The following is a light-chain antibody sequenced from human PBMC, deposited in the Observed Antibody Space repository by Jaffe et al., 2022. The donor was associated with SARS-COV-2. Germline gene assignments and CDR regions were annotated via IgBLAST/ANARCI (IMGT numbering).Light chain of an antibody. CDR2: QVS. CDR3: MQALQWPWT. CDR1: QSLVYSDGNTY. J-gene: IGKJ1*01. Sequence: DIVMTQSPLSLPVTLGQPASISCRSSQSLVYSDGNTYLNWFHQRPGQSPRRLIYQVSNRDSGVPDRFSGSGSGTDFTLRISRVEAEDVGLYYCMQALQWPWTFGPGTKVEFK. V-gene: IGKV2-30*01.